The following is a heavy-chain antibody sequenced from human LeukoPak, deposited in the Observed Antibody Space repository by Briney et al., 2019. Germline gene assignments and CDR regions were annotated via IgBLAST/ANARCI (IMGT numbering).Heavy chain of an antibody. CDR1: GGSISSGSYY. D-gene: IGHD2/OR15-2a*01. V-gene: IGHV4-61*02. Sequence: SETLSLTCTVSGGSISSGSYYWSWIRQPAGKGLEWIGRIYTSGSTNYNPSLKSRVTISVGTSKNQFSLKLSSVTAADTAVYYCARGRTRISGWGQGTPVTVSS. CDR2: IYTSGST. J-gene: IGHJ4*02. CDR3: ARGRTRISG.